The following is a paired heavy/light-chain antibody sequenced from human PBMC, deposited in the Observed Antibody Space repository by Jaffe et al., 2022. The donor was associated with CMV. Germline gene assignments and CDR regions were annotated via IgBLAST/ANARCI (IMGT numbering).Light chain of an antibody. J-gene: IGKJ2*01. V-gene: IGKV1-39*01. CDR2: TAS. CDR1: ETISAY. Sequence: DIQMSQSPSSLSASVGDRVTITCRASETISAYLNWYQQKPGKAPKLLIYTASNLQSGVPSRFGGSRSGTDFTLTISSLQPEDFATYYCQQSYGAPYTFGQGTKLEIK. CDR3: QQSYGAPYT.
Heavy chain of an antibody. J-gene: IGHJ6*02. CDR2: ISNTGSSI. D-gene: IGHD1-1*01. Sequence: QVQLVESGGGLVKPGGSLTLSCAASGFPFSDYYMTWIRQAPGKGLEWLSYISNTGSSIYYADSVKGRFTISRDNAKNALYLQMSGLRAEDTAVYYCARDGSSTSPYYFYGMDVWGQGTTVTVSS. V-gene: IGHV3-11*01. CDR3: ARDGSSTSPYYFYGMDV. CDR1: GFPFSDYY.